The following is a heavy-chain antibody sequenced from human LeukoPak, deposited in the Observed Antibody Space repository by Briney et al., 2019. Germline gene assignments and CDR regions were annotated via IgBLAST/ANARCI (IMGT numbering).Heavy chain of an antibody. V-gene: IGHV5-51*01. Sequence: GESLEISCKGSGYSFTSYWIGWVRQMPGKGLEWMGIIYPGDSDTRYSPSFQGQVTISADKSISTAYLQWSSLKASDTAMYYCARGGYGDYAAGYFDYWGQGTLVTVSS. J-gene: IGHJ4*02. D-gene: IGHD4-17*01. CDR3: ARGGYGDYAAGYFDY. CDR2: IYPGDSDT. CDR1: GYSFTSYW.